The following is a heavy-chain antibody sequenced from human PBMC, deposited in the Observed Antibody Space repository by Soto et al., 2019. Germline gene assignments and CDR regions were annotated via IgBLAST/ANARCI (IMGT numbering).Heavy chain of an antibody. D-gene: IGHD6-6*01. J-gene: IGHJ4*02. CDR2: IDPSDSYT. Sequence: GESLKISFKGSGYSFTSYWISWVRQMPVKGLEWMGRIDPSDSYTNYSPSFQGHVTISADKSISTAYLQWSSLKASDTAMYYCARHPPGYSSSYYFDYWGQGTLVTVSS. CDR1: GYSFTSYW. V-gene: IGHV5-10-1*01. CDR3: ARHPPGYSSSYYFDY.